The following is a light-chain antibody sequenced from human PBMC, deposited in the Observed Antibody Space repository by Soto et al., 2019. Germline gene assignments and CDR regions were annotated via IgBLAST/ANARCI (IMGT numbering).Light chain of an antibody. CDR3: SAWDDSLNGPV. CDR2: NKN. Sequence: QSVLTQPPSASGTPGQRVTVSCSGSRSNIGSHPVHWYQQLPGTAPKLLIFNKNLRPSGVPDRFSGSKSGTSASLAISGLQSEDEAHYYCSAWDDSLNGPVFGGGTQLTVL. J-gene: IGLJ3*02. CDR1: RSNIGSHP. V-gene: IGLV1-44*01.